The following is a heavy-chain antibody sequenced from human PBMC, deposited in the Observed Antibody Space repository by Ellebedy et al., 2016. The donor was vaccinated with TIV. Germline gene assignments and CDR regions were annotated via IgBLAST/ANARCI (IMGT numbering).Heavy chain of an antibody. D-gene: IGHD3-10*01. Sequence: GESLKISCAASGFTFSDYGMHWVRQAPGKGLEWVAAIWYDGSHKYHADSVKGRFTISRDNSKNTLYLQMNSLRAEDTALYYCAKEDPGYYGSGSFPYYLDYWGQGALVTVAS. CDR2: IWYDGSHK. J-gene: IGHJ4*02. CDR1: GFTFSDYG. V-gene: IGHV3-33*06. CDR3: AKEDPGYYGSGSFPYYLDY.